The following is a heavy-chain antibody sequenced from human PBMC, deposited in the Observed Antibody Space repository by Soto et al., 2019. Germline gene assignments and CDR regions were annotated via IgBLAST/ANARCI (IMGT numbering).Heavy chain of an antibody. CDR1: GFTFSSYS. CDR2: ISSSSSYI. CDR3: ARVHDYSNYVSFYYYYYGMDV. J-gene: IGHJ6*02. V-gene: IGHV3-21*01. D-gene: IGHD4-4*01. Sequence: PXGSLRLSCAASGFTFSSYSMNWVRQAPGKGLEWVSSISSSSSYIYYADSVKGRFTISRDNAKNSLYLQMNSLRAEDTAVYYCARVHDYSNYVSFYYYYYGMDVWGQGTTVTVSS.